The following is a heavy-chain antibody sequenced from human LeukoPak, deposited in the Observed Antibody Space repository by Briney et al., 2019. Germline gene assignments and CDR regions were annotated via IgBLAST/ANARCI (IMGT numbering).Heavy chain of an antibody. J-gene: IGHJ4*02. Sequence: GASVKVSCKASGYTFTGYYMHWVRQAPGQGLEWMGWVSAYNGNTNYAQKLQGRVTMTTDTSTSTAYMELRSLRSDDTAVYYCARDFHYYDSSGFYWGQGTLVTVSS. D-gene: IGHD3-22*01. CDR2: VSAYNGNT. CDR3: ARDFHYYDSSGFY. V-gene: IGHV1-18*04. CDR1: GYTFTGYY.